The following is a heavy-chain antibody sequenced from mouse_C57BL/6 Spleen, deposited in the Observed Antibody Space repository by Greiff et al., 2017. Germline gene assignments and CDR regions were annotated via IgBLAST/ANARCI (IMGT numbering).Heavy chain of an antibody. D-gene: IGHD2-2*01. CDR2: INPSNGGT. CDR3: AGPIYCGYGGASWFAY. Sequence: QVQLQQPGTELVKPGASVKLSCKASGYTFTSYWMHWVKQRPGQGLEWIGKINPSNGGTNYNEKFKGKATLTVDKSSSTAYMQLSSLTSEDSAVYDCAGPIYCGYGGASWFAYWGQGTLVTVSA. J-gene: IGHJ3*01. CDR1: GYTFTSYW. V-gene: IGHV1-53*01.